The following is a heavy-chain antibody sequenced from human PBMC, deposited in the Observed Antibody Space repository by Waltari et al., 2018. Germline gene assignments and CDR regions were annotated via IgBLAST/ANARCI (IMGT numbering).Heavy chain of an antibody. CDR2: IWSDGNTK. CDR3: ARDLVLAAGTRDY. V-gene: IGHV3-33*01. D-gene: IGHD6-13*01. Sequence: QVQLVESGGGVVQPGRSLRLSCAASGFTFNTYGMHWVRQAPGKGLEWVAIIWSDGNTKDYADSVRGRFTISRDNSKNALFLQMNSLRAEDTAVYYCARDLVLAAGTRDYWGQGTLVVVSS. J-gene: IGHJ4*02. CDR1: GFTFNTYG.